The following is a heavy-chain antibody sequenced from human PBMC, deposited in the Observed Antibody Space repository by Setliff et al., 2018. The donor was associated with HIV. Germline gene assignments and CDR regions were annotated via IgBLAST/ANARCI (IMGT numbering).Heavy chain of an antibody. D-gene: IGHD7-27*01. V-gene: IGHV3-30*02. CDR2: INYGEGYE. CDR1: GFTFSVHG. CDR3: AKDGDFRNSDYDAFDF. Sequence: PGGSLRLSCAASGFTFSVHGMHWVRKAPGRGLEWVAFINYGEGYEYYADSVQGRVTISRDNSKNTVDLQMNSLRLEDTGVYYCAKDGDFRNSDYDAFDFWGQGTMVTVSS. J-gene: IGHJ3*01.